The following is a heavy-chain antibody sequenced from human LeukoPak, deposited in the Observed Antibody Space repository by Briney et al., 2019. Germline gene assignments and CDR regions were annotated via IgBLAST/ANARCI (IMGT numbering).Heavy chain of an antibody. J-gene: IGHJ3*02. D-gene: IGHD2-15*01. V-gene: IGHV3-23*01. CDR1: GFTFSSYG. CDR3: ARYWDPRVRTFDI. CDR2: ISGNGGSI. Sequence: GGALRLSCAASGFTFSSYGMSWVRQAPGKGLDWVSLISGNGGSIVYADSVRGRFTISRDNSKNTLYLQMNSLRAEDTALYYCARYWDPRVRTFDIWGQGTVVTVSS.